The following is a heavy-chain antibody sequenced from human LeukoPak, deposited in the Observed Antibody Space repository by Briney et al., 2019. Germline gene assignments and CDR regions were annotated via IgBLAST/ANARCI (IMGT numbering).Heavy chain of an antibody. V-gene: IGHV3-53*01. Sequence: GGSLRLSCVASGFTVRSNYMSWVRHAPGRGLEWVLVVYSGGTTYYADSVKGRFTISRDNSKNTLYLQMNSLRAEDTAVYYCARVKVAVAGIGWFDPWGQGSLVTVSS. CDR2: VYSGGTT. CDR1: GFTVRSNY. CDR3: ARVKVAVAGIGWFDP. D-gene: IGHD6-13*01. J-gene: IGHJ5*02.